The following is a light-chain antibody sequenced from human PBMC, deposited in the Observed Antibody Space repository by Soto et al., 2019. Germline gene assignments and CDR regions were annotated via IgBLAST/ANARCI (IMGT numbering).Light chain of an antibody. CDR2: LGS. CDR1: QSLPHSNGYNY. CDR3: MQALQTPPT. J-gene: IGKJ1*01. V-gene: IGKV2-28*01. Sequence: DIVMTQSPLSLSVTPGEPASISCRSSQSLPHSNGYNYLDWYVQKPGQSPQLLIYLGSNRASGVPDRFSGSGSGTDFTLKISRVEAEDVGVYYCMQALQTPPTFGQGTKVEIK.